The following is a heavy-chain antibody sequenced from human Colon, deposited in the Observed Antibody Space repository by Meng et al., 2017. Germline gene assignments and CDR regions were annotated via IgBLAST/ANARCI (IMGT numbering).Heavy chain of an antibody. J-gene: IGHJ4*02. CDR3: ATWRFDY. Sequence: VKLQQAGPGLVKPSQTLSLPCAIPWDSVFSNSAAWNWIRQSPSRGLEWLGRTYYRSKRYTDYAVSVKSRITINPDTSKNQFSLQLNSVTPEDTAVYYCATWRFDYWGQGTLVTVSS. CDR1: WDSVFSNSAA. CDR2: TYYRSKRYT. V-gene: IGHV6-1*01.